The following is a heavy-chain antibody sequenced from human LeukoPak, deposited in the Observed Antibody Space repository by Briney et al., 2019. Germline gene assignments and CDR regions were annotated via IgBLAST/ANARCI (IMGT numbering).Heavy chain of an antibody. Sequence: ASVKVSCKASGYTFTSYGISWVRQAPGQGLEWMGWISAYNGNTNYAQKFQGRVTITADESTSTAYMELRSLRSDDTAVYYCARVGYDSSGYQYNDYWGQGTLVTVSS. D-gene: IGHD3-22*01. V-gene: IGHV1-18*01. J-gene: IGHJ4*02. CDR2: ISAYNGNT. CDR3: ARVGYDSSGYQYNDY. CDR1: GYTFTSYG.